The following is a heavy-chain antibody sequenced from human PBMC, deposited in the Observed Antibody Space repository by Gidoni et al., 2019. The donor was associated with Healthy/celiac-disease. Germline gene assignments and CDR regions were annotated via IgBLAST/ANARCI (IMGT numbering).Heavy chain of an antibody. D-gene: IGHD3-22*01. CDR1: GCTYRDHD. CDR3: ARVGDYYDSSGYYSYFVY. CDR2: TRNKATSYTT. Sequence: EVQLVESGGGLVQPGGSRRLSCAASGCTYRDHDRDWVRQAPGKGLEWVGRTRNKATSYTTEYAASVKGRFTISRDDSKNSLYLQMNSLKTEDTAVYYCARVGDYYDSSGYYSYFVYWGQGTLVTVSS. V-gene: IGHV3-72*01. J-gene: IGHJ4*02.